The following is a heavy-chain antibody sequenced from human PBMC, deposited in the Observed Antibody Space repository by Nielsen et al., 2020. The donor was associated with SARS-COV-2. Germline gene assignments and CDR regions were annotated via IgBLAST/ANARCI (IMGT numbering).Heavy chain of an antibody. CDR2: ISYDGANE. Sequence: GESLKISCEASGFTFSNYAMDWVRQAPGKGLEWVAIISYDGANEYYAGSVKGRFTISRDNSKNTLYLQMNSLRTEDTAVYYCASPAQGSSGTYYYYGLDVWGQGTTVTVSS. D-gene: IGHD1-26*01. V-gene: IGHV3-30-3*01. J-gene: IGHJ6*02. CDR3: ASPAQGSSGTYYYYGLDV. CDR1: GFTFSNYA.